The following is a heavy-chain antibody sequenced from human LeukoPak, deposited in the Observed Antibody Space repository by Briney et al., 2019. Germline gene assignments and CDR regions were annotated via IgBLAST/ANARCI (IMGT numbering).Heavy chain of an antibody. CDR1: GFGVHTFA. Sequence: GGPLRLSCAVSGFGVHTFAMSWVRQAPGKGLEWLASITKYDGRLYYADSVRGRFTISRDTSQNELYLQMNSLRVDDSAIYYCAKDHSADGWPTFEYWGRGTLVTVSS. D-gene: IGHD5-24*01. CDR3: AKDHSADGWPTFEY. V-gene: IGHV3-23*01. CDR2: ITKYDGRL. J-gene: IGHJ4*02.